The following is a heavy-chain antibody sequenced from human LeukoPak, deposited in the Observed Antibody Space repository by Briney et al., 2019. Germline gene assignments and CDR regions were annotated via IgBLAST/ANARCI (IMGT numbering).Heavy chain of an antibody. CDR1: GGSISSSSYY. J-gene: IGHJ5*02. CDR3: AGRLDCSSTSCYTTPPNWFDP. D-gene: IGHD2-2*02. CDR2: IYYSGST. V-gene: IGHV4-39*01. Sequence: SETLSLTCTVSGGSISSSSYYWGWIRQPPGKELEWIGSIYYSGSTYYNPSLKSRVTISVDTSKNQFSLKLSSVTAADTAVYYCAGRLDCSSTSCYTTPPNWFDPWGQGTLVTVSS.